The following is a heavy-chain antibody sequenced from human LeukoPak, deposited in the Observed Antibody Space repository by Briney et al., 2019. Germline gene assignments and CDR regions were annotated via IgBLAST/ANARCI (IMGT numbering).Heavy chain of an antibody. D-gene: IGHD3-10*01. J-gene: IGHJ4*02. CDR3: AREGYYGSGSPPSLYFDY. V-gene: IGHV3-30-3*01. CDR1: GGTFSSYV. Sequence: SFKASGGTFSSYVIHWVRQAPGKGLEWVAVTSSDLNVKLYADSVKGRFTISRDNSRSTLYLQMNSLRPEDTAIYYCAREGYYGSGSPPSLYFDYWGQGTLVTVSS. CDR2: TSSDLNVK.